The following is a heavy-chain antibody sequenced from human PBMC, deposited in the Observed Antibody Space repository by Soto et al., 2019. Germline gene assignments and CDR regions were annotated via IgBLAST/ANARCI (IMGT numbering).Heavy chain of an antibody. CDR3: ARGKMVRGVKPYYYYGMDV. V-gene: IGHV3-21*01. CDR1: GFTFSSYS. D-gene: IGHD3-10*01. CDR2: ISSSSSYI. J-gene: IGHJ6*02. Sequence: AGGSLRLSCAASGFTFSSYSMNWVRQAPGKGLEWVSSISSSSSYIYYADSVKGRFTISRDNAKNSLYLQMNSLRAEDTAVYYCARGKMVRGVKPYYYYGMDVWGQGTTVTVSS.